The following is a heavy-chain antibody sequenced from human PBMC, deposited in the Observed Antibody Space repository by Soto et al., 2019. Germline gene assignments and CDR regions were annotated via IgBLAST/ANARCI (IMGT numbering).Heavy chain of an antibody. CDR1: GFRFSAFG. D-gene: IGHD2-8*02. CDR3: AKTITIPPSEDSTGRGALIDH. J-gene: IGHJ4*02. Sequence: QVQLVESGGGAVQPGRSLTLSCAASGFRFSAFGMHWVRQAPGKGLEGVAVVSNDGRSEHYADSVKGRFTISRDNSKNTLSLQMTGMRPDDTALYYCAKTITIPPSEDSTGRGALIDHWGRGARVIVSS. V-gene: IGHV3-30*18. CDR2: VSNDGRSE.